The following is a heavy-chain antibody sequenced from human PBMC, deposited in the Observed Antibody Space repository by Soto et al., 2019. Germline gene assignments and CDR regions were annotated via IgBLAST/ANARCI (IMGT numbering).Heavy chain of an antibody. J-gene: IGHJ4*02. CDR3: ARDLGRWLKLGSFAY. D-gene: IGHD5-12*01. CDR1: GYTFTSYA. V-gene: IGHV1-3*04. Sequence: ASVKVSCKASGYTFTSYAIHWVRQAPGQRLEWMGWINTGNANTRYSRQFQGRVTIARDSSASTVYMELSSLRSEDTALYYCARDLGRWLKLGSFAYWGQGTLVTVSS. CDR2: INTGNANT.